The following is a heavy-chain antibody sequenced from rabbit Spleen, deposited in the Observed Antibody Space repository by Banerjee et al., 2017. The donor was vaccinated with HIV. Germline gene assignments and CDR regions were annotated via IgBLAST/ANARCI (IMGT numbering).Heavy chain of an antibody. D-gene: IGHD4-1*01. J-gene: IGHJ4*01. CDR2: IYSTIDYT. CDR1: GFDFSNYG. CDR3: ARVSETSGWGEDL. V-gene: IGHV1S45*01. Sequence: QEQLEESGGRLVQPGGSLTLSCKAYGFDFSNYGVSWVRQAPGKGLEGIGYIYSTIDYTYYATWAKGRFTISKTSSTTVTLQMTSLTVADTATSFCARVSETSGWGEDLWGPGTLVTVS.